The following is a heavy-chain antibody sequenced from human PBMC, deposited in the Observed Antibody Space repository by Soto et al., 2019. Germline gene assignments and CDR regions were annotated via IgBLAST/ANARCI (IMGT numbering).Heavy chain of an antibody. D-gene: IGHD6-6*01. Sequence: QVQLVQSGAEVKKPGASVKVSCKASGYTFTSYGISWVRQAPGQGLEWMGWISAYNGNTNYAQKLQGRVTMTTDTSTSTAYMELMSLRYDDTAVYYCAIDKGGGDSSSSDGMDVWGQGTTVTVSS. CDR2: ISAYNGNT. CDR3: AIDKGGGDSSSSDGMDV. V-gene: IGHV1-18*01. J-gene: IGHJ6*02. CDR1: GYTFTSYG.